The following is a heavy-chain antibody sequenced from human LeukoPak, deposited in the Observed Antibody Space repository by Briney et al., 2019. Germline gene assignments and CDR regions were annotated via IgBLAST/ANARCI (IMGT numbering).Heavy chain of an antibody. CDR3: ARALPAASHTSFDY. Sequence: GGSLRLSCAASGFXVXDXXXXWXXXXXXXXXXXXXXIYSGGTKYYADSVKGRFTISRDISKNTFYLQMNSLRVEDTAVYYCARALPAASHTSFDYWGQGTLVTVSS. V-gene: IGHV3-66*01. CDR1: GFXVXDXX. J-gene: IGHJ4*02. D-gene: IGHD2-2*01. CDR2: IYSGGTK.